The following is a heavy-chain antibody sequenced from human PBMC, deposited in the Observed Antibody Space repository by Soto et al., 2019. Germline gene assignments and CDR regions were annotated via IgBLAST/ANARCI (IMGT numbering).Heavy chain of an antibody. D-gene: IGHD2-15*01. CDR1: GYTFTSYG. Sequence: QVQLVQSGAEVKKPGASVKVSCKTSGYTFTSYGISWVRQAPGQGLEWMGWISAYNGNTNYAQKLQGRVTMTTDTSTSTAYMELRSLRSDDTAVYYCATSNCSGGSCYSYSFDYWGQGTLVTVSP. CDR3: ATSNCSGGSCYSYSFDY. CDR2: ISAYNGNT. J-gene: IGHJ4*02. V-gene: IGHV1-18*01.